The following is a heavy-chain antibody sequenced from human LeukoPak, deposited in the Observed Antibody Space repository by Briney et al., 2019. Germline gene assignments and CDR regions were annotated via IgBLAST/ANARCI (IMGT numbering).Heavy chain of an antibody. D-gene: IGHD2-15*01. CDR1: GFTFSSYG. J-gene: IGHJ4*02. Sequence: QPGGSLRLSSAASGFTFSSYGMHWVSKAPGKGLEWVAFIRYDGSNKYYADSVKGRFTISRDNSKNTLYLQMNSLRAEDTAVYYCAKGGGIGYYFDYWGQGTLVTVSS. CDR2: IRYDGSNK. V-gene: IGHV3-30*02. CDR3: AKGGGIGYYFDY.